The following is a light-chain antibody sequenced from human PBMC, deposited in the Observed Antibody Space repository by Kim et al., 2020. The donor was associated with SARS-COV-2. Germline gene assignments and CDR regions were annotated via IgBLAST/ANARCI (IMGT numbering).Light chain of an antibody. J-gene: IGLJ2*01. Sequence: VSPGQTASITCPGDKLGDKYACWYQQKPGQSPVLVIYQDDKRPSGIPERFSGSNSGNTATLTISGTQAMDEADYYCQAWDSSTATFGGGTQLTVL. CDR3: QAWDSSTAT. CDR2: QDD. V-gene: IGLV3-1*01. CDR1: KLGDKY.